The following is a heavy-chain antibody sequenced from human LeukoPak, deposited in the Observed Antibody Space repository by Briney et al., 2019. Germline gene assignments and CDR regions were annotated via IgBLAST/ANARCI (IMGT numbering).Heavy chain of an antibody. Sequence: PGGSLRLSCAASGFTFSSYWMSWVRQAPGKGLEWVANIKQDGSEKYYVDSVKGRFTISRDNAKNSLYLQMKSLRAEDTAVYYCARDFLSSMIAPWGAFDVWGQGTMVTVSS. D-gene: IGHD3-22*01. CDR3: ARDFLSSMIAPWGAFDV. J-gene: IGHJ3*01. CDR2: IKQDGSEK. CDR1: GFTFSSYW. V-gene: IGHV3-7*01.